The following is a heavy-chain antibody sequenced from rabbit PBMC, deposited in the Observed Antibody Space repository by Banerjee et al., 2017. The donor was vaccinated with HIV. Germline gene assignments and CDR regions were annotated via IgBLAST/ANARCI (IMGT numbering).Heavy chain of an antibody. J-gene: IGHJ4*01. Sequence: QEQLEESGGDLVKPEGSLTLTCTASGFSFSTANWIYWVRQAPGKGLEWIAYIYAGTTGTTDYATWAKGRFTISKTSSTTVTLQMTSLTAADTATYFCARDLTGVTGWNFNLWGPGTLVTVS. D-gene: IGHD7-1*01. CDR3: ARDLTGVTGWNFNL. CDR1: GFSFSTANW. CDR2: IYAGTTGTT. V-gene: IGHV1S45*01.